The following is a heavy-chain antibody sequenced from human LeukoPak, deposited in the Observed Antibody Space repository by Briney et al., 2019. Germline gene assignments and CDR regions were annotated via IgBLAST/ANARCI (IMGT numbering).Heavy chain of an antibody. CDR1: GGSFSGHY. J-gene: IGHJ4*02. CDR2: INHFGST. D-gene: IGHD3-3*01. CDR3: ARIRGFLEWLSLDY. V-gene: IGHV4-34*01. Sequence: SETLSLTCTVYGGSFSGHYWGWIRQPPGTGLEWIGEINHFGSTNYNPSLKSRVTISLDTSKNQFSLNLTSVTAADTAVYFCARIRGFLEWLSLDYWGQGTLVTVSS.